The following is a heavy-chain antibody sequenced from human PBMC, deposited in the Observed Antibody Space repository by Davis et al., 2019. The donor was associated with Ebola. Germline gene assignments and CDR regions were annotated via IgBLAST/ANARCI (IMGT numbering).Heavy chain of an antibody. Sequence: SVKVSCKASGGTFSSYAISWVRQAPGQGLEWMGGIIPIFGTANYAQKFQGRVTITADKSTSTAYMELSSLRSEDTAVYYCARDLGYFDWLYDAFDIWGQGTMVTVSS. D-gene: IGHD3-9*01. CDR1: GGTFSSYA. CDR2: IIPIFGTA. J-gene: IGHJ3*02. CDR3: ARDLGYFDWLYDAFDI. V-gene: IGHV1-69*06.